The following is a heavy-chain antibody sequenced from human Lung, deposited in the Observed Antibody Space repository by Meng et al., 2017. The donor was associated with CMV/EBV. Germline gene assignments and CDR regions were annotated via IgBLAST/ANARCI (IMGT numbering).Heavy chain of an antibody. CDR3: AKWGWGALYGGMDV. D-gene: IGHD3-16*01. Sequence: SVKVSXKTSGGTFSSYTISWVRQAPGQGLEWMGRIIPILGIASYSQKFQGRVTITADKSTSTAYMELSSLRSEDTAVYYCAKWGWGALYGGMDVWGQGTTVXVSS. V-gene: IGHV1-69*02. J-gene: IGHJ6*02. CDR1: GGTFSSYT. CDR2: IIPILGIA.